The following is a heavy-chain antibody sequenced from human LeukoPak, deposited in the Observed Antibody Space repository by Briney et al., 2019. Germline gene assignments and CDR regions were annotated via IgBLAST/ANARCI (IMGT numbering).Heavy chain of an antibody. D-gene: IGHD3-3*01. Sequence: PGGSLRLSCAASVYTFSSYAMSWVRQAPGKGGEWGSAIIGSGGSTYYAHSEKGRFTISRDNSKNTLYLQMNSLRAEGTAVYYCARLNGSGTRKVTNWCDLWGEGTRVTVSS. CDR2: IIGSGGST. J-gene: IGHJ5*02. CDR1: VYTFSSYA. V-gene: IGHV3-23*01. CDR3: ARLNGSGTRKVTNWCDL.